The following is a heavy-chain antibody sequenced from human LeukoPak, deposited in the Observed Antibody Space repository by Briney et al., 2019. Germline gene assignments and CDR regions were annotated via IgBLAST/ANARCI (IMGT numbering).Heavy chain of an antibody. CDR3: ATDLGNFYAFDI. D-gene: IGHD4-23*01. V-gene: IGHV1-3*03. CDR2: INAGNGNT. CDR1: GYTFTSYA. J-gene: IGHJ3*02. Sequence: ASVKVSCKASGYTFTSYAMHWVRQAPGQRLEWMGWINAGNGNTKYSQEFQGRVTITRDTSASTAYMELSSLRSEDTAVYYCATDLGNFYAFDIWGQGTMVTVSS.